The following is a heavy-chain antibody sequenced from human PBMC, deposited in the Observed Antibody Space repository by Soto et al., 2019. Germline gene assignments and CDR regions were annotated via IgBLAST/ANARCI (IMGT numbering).Heavy chain of an antibody. Sequence: AVNVSCKASGRTFSNYAIRWVRQAPGQGLEWMGGIIPIFGTANYAQKFQGRVTITADESTSTAYMELSSLRSDDTAVYYCGRAGVLWLGESIAWGHGTLVTV. V-gene: IGHV1-69*13. CDR3: GRAGVLWLGESIA. CDR1: GRTFSNYA. D-gene: IGHD3-10*01. J-gene: IGHJ5*01. CDR2: IIPIFGTA.